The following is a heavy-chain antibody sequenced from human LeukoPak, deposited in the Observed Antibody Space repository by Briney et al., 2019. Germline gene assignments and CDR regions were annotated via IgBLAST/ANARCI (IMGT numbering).Heavy chain of an antibody. V-gene: IGHV4-34*01. Sequence: SETLSLTCAVYGGSFSGYYWSWIRQPPGKGLEWIGEINHSGSTNYNPSLKSRVTISVDTSKNQFSLRLSSVTAADTAVYYCARESLTWLQSRTSWFDPWGQGTLVTVSS. J-gene: IGHJ5*02. CDR1: GGSFSGYY. D-gene: IGHD5-24*01. CDR3: ARESLTWLQSRTSWFDP. CDR2: INHSGST.